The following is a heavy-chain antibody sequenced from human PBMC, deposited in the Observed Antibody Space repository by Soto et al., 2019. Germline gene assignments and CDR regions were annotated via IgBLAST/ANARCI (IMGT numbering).Heavy chain of an antibody. CDR1: GYTFTSYA. CDR3: ARVGSSSGWYFSRFDP. Sequence: ASVKVSCKASGYTFTSYAMHWVRQAPGQRLEWMGWINAGNGNTKYSQKFQGRVTITRDTSASTAYMELSSLRSEDTAVYYCARVGSSSGWYFSRFDPWGQGPLVTVSS. J-gene: IGHJ5*02. CDR2: INAGNGNT. V-gene: IGHV1-3*01. D-gene: IGHD6-19*01.